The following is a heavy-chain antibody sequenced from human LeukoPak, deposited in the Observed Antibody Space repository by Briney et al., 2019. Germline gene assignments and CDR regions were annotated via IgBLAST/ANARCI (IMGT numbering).Heavy chain of an antibody. CDR3: AGMYSSGWYWYFDL. CDR1: GGSFSGYY. Sequence: SETLSLTCAVYGGSFSGYYWSWIRQPPGKGLEWIGEINHSGSTNYNPSLKSRVTISVDTSKNQFSLKLSSVTAADTAVYYCAGMYSSGWYWYFDLWGRGTLVTVSS. D-gene: IGHD6-19*01. J-gene: IGHJ2*01. V-gene: IGHV4-34*01. CDR2: INHSGST.